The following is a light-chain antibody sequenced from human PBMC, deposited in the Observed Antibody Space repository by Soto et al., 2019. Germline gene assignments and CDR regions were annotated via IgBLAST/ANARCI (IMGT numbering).Light chain of an antibody. CDR1: QDISNY. J-gene: IGKJ5*01. CDR3: QQYDNLSIT. Sequence: DIQMTQSPSSLSASVGDRVTITCQASQDISNYLNWYQQKSGKAPKLLIYDASNLETGVPSRFSGSESGTDFTFTISSLQPEDIATYYCQQYDNLSITFGQGTRLEIK. V-gene: IGKV1-33*01. CDR2: DAS.